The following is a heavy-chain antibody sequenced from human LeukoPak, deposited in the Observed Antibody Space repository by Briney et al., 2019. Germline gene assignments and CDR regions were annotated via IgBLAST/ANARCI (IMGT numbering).Heavy chain of an antibody. J-gene: IGHJ4*02. CDR1: GITFTDHG. Sequence: PGGSLRLSCAASGITFTDHGLSRVRQAPGKGLEWVSSISVSGGVTLYADSVKGRLVISRDNSRSRVYLEMNRLRAEDTAVYYCAKGFDFWRGLYYFDHWGQGTLVTVSS. CDR3: AKGFDFWRGLYYFDH. V-gene: IGHV3-23*01. CDR2: ISVSGGVT. D-gene: IGHD3-3*01.